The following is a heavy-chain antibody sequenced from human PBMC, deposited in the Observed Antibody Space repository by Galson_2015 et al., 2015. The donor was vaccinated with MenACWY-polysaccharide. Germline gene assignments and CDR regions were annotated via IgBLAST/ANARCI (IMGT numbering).Heavy chain of an antibody. Sequence: SLRLSCAASGFVFSSFAMSWVRQAPGKGLEGVSSIRGAGSNTYYADSVQGRFTISRDNSKNMVYLHMNSLRADDTAVYYCVKGHRGYCSCGRCSWRLYFDSWGQGTLVTVSS. D-gene: IGHD2-15*01. V-gene: IGHV3-23*01. CDR2: IRGAGSNT. J-gene: IGHJ4*02. CDR1: GFVFSSFA. CDR3: VKGHRGYCSCGRCSWRLYFDS.